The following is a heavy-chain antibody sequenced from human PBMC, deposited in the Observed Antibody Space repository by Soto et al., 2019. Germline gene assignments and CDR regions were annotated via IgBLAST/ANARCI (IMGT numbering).Heavy chain of an antibody. D-gene: IGHD6-19*01. CDR1: GYTFTSYA. CDR2: INAGNGNT. Sequence: ASVKVSCKASGYTFTSYAMHWVSHANGQRLEWMGWINAGNGNTKYSQKFQGRVTITRDTSASTAYMELSSLRSEDTAVYYCARGVAGPLHWFDPWGQGTLVTLSS. V-gene: IGHV1-3*01. CDR3: ARGVAGPLHWFDP. J-gene: IGHJ5*02.